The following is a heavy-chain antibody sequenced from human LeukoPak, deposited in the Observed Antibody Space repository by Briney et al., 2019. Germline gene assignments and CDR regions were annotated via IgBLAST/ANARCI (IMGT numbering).Heavy chain of an antibody. CDR3: AKDFERWLQLGKVDY. V-gene: IGHV3-48*03. CDR2: ISSVGSTE. Sequence: QPGGSLRLSCAASGFTFSSYNMNWVRQAAGKGLEWVSLISSVGSTEYYADSVKGRFTSSRDNARNSLYLQMNSLRAEDTAVYYCAKDFERWLQLGKVDYWGQGTLVTVSS. J-gene: IGHJ4*02. D-gene: IGHD5-24*01. CDR1: GFTFSSYN.